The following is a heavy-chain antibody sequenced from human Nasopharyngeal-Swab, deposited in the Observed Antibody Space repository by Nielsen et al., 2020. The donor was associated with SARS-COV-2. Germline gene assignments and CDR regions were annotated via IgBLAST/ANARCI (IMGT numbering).Heavy chain of an antibody. CDR1: GYSFTSYW. V-gene: IGHV5-51*01. D-gene: IGHD2-15*01. CDR2: IYPGDSDT. CDR3: ARRVGYCSGGSCYFDY. J-gene: IGHJ4*02. Sequence: GESLKISWKGSGYSFTSYWSGWVRQMPGKGLEWMGIIYPGDSDTRYSPSFQGQVTISADKSISTAYLQWSSLKASDTAMYYCARRVGYCSGGSCYFDYWGQGTLVTVSS.